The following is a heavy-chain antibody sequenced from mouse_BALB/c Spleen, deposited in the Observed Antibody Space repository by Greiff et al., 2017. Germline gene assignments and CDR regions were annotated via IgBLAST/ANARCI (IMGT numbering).Heavy chain of an antibody. CDR1: GFTFSSFG. J-gene: IGHJ4*01. CDR2: ISSGSSTI. CDR3: ARHYYGSMDD. Sequence: EVQLQESGGGLVQPGGSRKLSCAASGFTFSSFGMHWVRQAPEKGLEWVAYISSGSSTIYYADTVKGRFTISRDNPKNTLFLQMTSLRSEDTAMYYCARHYYGSMDDWGQGTSVTVSS. V-gene: IGHV5-17*02. D-gene: IGHD2-1*01.